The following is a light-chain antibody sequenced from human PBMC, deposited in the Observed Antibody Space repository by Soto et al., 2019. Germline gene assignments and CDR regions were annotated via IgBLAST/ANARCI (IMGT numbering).Light chain of an antibody. CDR3: QQYKNWPPLT. CDR1: QSVSSN. CDR2: GAS. Sequence: EIVMTQSPATLSVSPGETATLSCRASQSVSSNLAWYQQKPGQAPSLLIYGASTRATDIPPRFSGSGSGTEFTLTITSLQSEDFAVYYCQQYKNWPPLTFGGGNKVEIK. V-gene: IGKV3-15*01. J-gene: IGKJ4*01.